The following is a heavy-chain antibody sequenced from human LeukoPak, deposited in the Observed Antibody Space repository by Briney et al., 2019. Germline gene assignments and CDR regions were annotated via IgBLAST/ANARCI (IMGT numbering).Heavy chain of an antibody. Sequence: KPGGSLRPSCAASGFTFSSYSMNWVRQAPGKGLEWVSSISSSSSYTYYADSVKGRFTISRDNAKNSLYLQMNSLRAEDTAVYYCARDARPYDILTGYSIYFDYWGQGTLVTVSS. D-gene: IGHD3-9*01. J-gene: IGHJ4*02. V-gene: IGHV3-21*01. CDR2: ISSSSSYT. CDR1: GFTFSSYS. CDR3: ARDARPYDILTGYSIYFDY.